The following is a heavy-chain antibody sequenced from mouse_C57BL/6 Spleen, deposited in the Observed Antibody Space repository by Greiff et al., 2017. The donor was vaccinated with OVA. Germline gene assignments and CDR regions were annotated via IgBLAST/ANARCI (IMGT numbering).Heavy chain of an antibody. Sequence: ESGPELVKPGASVKISCKASGYAFSSSWMNWVKQRPGKGLEWIGRIYPGDGDTNYNGKFKGKATLTADKSSSTAYMQLSSLTSEDSAVYFCARENGYDVLAYWGQGTLVTVSA. J-gene: IGHJ3*01. CDR3: ARENGYDVLAY. CDR2: IYPGDGDT. D-gene: IGHD2-2*01. V-gene: IGHV1-82*01. CDR1: GYAFSSSW.